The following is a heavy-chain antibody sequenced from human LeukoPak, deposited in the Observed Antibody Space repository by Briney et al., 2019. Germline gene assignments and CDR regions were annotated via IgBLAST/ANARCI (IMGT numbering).Heavy chain of an antibody. J-gene: IGHJ5*02. Sequence: NPSETLSLTCAVYGGSFSGYSWSWIRQPPGKGLEWIGYIYHSGSTYYNPSLKSRVTISVDRSKSQFSLKLSSVTAADTAVYYCARFFGADYGDYVGWFDPWGQGTLVTVSS. D-gene: IGHD4-17*01. V-gene: IGHV4-30-2*01. CDR1: GGSFSGYS. CDR3: ARFFGADYGDYVGWFDP. CDR2: IYHSGST.